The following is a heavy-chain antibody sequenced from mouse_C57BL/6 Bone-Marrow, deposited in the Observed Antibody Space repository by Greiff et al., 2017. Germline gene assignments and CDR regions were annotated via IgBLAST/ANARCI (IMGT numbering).Heavy chain of an antibody. Sequence: QVQLQQPGAELVMPGASVKLSCKASGYTFTSYWMHWVKQRPGQGLEWIGEIDPSDSYTNYNRKFKGKSTLTVDKSSSTAYMQLSSLTSEDSAVYYCAREEYVNSGMDYWGQGTSVTVSS. J-gene: IGHJ4*01. V-gene: IGHV1-69*01. D-gene: IGHD5-2*01. CDR2: IDPSDSYT. CDR1: GYTFTSYW. CDR3: AREEYVNSGMDY.